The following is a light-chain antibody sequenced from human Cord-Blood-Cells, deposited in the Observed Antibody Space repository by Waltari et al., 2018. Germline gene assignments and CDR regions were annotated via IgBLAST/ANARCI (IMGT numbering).Light chain of an antibody. V-gene: IGLV2-14*01. CDR2: DVS. J-gene: IGLJ1*01. Sequence: QSALTQPASVSGSPGQSITISCTGTSSDVGGYNYVSWYQQHPGKAPKLMIYDVSNRPSGVSNSFSGSKSGNRASLTISGLQAEDEADYYCSSYTSSSTYVFGTGTKVTVL. CDR3: SSYTSSSTYV. CDR1: SSDVGGYNY.